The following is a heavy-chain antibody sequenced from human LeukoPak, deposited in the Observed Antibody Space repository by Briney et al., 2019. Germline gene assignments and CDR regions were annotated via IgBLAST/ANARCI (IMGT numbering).Heavy chain of an antibody. CDR2: ISSTSSYI. D-gene: IGHD6-19*01. J-gene: IGHJ6*03. Sequence: PGGSLRLSCAASGLIFNSHSMNWVRQAPGKGLEWVSSISSTSSYIYYADSVKSRFTISRDNAKNSLYLQMNSLRAEDTAVYYCARSSGWYHRGPDYYYYYMDVWGKGTTVTISS. V-gene: IGHV3-21*01. CDR3: ARSSGWYHRGPDYYYYYMDV. CDR1: GLIFNSHS.